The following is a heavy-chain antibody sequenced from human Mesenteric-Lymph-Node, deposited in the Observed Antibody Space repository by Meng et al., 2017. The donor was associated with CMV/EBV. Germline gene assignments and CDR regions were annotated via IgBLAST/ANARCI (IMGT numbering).Heavy chain of an antibody. J-gene: IGHJ5*01. CDR1: EFIFSDYT. D-gene: IGHD2-21*02. CDR3: ARDGDSLFYGARLDS. CDR2: ISSVGSYI. V-gene: IGHV3-21*01. Sequence: GESLKISCAASEFIFSDYTMNWVRQAPGKGLEWVSSISSVGSYIYYADSVKGRFTISRDNAKNSLYLQMNSLRADDTAVYYCARDGDSLFYGARLDSWGQGTLVTVSS.